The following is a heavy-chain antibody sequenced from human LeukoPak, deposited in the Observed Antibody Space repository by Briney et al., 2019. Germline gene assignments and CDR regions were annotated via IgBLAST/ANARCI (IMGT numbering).Heavy chain of an antibody. CDR3: ARDFRVPGRWFDP. CDR2: IIPIFGTA. J-gene: IGHJ5*02. Sequence: SVKVSCKASGCTFSSYAISWVRQAPGQGLEWMGGIIPIFGTANYAQKFQGRVTITADESTSTAYMELSSLRSEETAVYYCARDFRVPGRWFDPWGQGTLVTVSS. CDR1: GCTFSSYA. V-gene: IGHV1-69*13. D-gene: IGHD2-2*01.